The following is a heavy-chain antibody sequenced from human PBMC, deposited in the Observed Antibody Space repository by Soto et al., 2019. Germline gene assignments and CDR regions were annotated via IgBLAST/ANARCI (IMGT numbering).Heavy chain of an antibody. CDR1: GFTFTTFP. CDR3: VRGYDYGGIGLDTLHI. D-gene: IGHD4-17*01. J-gene: IGHJ3*02. V-gene: IGHV3-30-3*01. CDR2: ISYTGGNI. Sequence: QVQLVESGGGVVQPGKSLRLSCAASGFTFTTFPMHWVRQAPGKGLEWVAVISYTGGNIYHAESVKGRFTISRDDFKNTLYLQMNSLRPEDTALYYCVRGYDYGGIGLDTLHIWGQGTMVTVSS.